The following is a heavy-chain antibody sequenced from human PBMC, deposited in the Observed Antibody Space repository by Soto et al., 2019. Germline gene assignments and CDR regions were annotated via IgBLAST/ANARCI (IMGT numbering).Heavy chain of an antibody. CDR1: GFTFISIG. J-gene: IGHJ4*02. Sequence: EVQLVESGGGLVQPGGSRGLSCAASGFTFISIGMGWVRRAPGKGREWVANIKQDGSEKYYVDSVKGRFTISRDNAKNSLYLQMNSLRAEDTAVYYCARIGVGAASYYFDYWGQGTLVTVSS. CDR3: ARIGVGAASYYFDY. CDR2: IKQDGSEK. D-gene: IGHD2-15*01. V-gene: IGHV3-7*03.